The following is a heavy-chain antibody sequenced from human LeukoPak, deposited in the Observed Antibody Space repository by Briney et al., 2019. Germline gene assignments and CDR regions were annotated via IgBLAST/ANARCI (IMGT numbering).Heavy chain of an antibody. CDR1: GGSISSYY. D-gene: IGHD3-10*01. Sequence: SETLSLTCTVSGGSISSYYWSWIRQPPGKGLEWIGYIYYSGSTNYNPSLKSRVTISVDTSKNQFSLKLGSVTAADTAVYYCARESVTMVRGVIITQFDPWGQGTLVTVSS. J-gene: IGHJ5*02. CDR3: ARESVTMVRGVIITQFDP. CDR2: IYYSGST. V-gene: IGHV4-59*01.